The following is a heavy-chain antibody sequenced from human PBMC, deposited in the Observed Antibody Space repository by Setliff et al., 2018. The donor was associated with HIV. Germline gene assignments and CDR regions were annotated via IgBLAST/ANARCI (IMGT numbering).Heavy chain of an antibody. CDR2: ISHGGRS. CDR3: ALLEVPLIEGISPAL. Sequence: PSETLSLTCAVYGGSFSGYYWTWVRQPPGKELEWIGEISHGGRSTYNPSLKSRVAISVDTSKNQFSLKLNTVTAADTALYFCALLEVPLIEGISPALWGQGTLVTVSS. V-gene: IGHV4-34*01. D-gene: IGHD3-22*01. CDR1: GGSFSGYY. J-gene: IGHJ4*02.